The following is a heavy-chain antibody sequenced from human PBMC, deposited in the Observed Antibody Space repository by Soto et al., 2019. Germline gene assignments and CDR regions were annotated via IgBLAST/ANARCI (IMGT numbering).Heavy chain of an antibody. CDR3: ARRYSAYGDY. D-gene: IGHD5-12*01. CDR2: IYFSGSA. V-gene: IGHV4-39*07. J-gene: IGHJ4*02. Sequence: PSETLSLTCTVSGGSISASSDYWGWIRQPPGKGLEWIGNIYFSGSANYNPSLKSRVTISVDTSKNQFSLKLSSVTAADTAVYYCARRYSAYGDYWGQGTLVTVSS. CDR1: GGSISASSDY.